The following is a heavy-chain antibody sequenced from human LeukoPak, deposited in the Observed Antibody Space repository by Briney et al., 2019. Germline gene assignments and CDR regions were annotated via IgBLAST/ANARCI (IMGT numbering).Heavy chain of an antibody. J-gene: IGHJ4*02. D-gene: IGHD3-10*01. CDR2: ISSSSSYI. Sequence: GGSLRLSCAASGFTFSSYSMNWVRQAPGKGLEWVSSISSSSSYIYYADSVKGRFTISRVNAKNSLYLQMNSLRAEDTAVYYCARDDGSGSSDYWGQGTLVTVSS. V-gene: IGHV3-21*01. CDR3: ARDDGSGSSDY. CDR1: GFTFSSYS.